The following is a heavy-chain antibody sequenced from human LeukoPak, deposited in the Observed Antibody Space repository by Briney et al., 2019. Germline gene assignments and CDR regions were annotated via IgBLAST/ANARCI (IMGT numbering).Heavy chain of an antibody. CDR1: GGSISSYY. CDR3: ARARYYDSSGYPVDAFDI. J-gene: IGHJ3*02. CDR2: IYTSGST. Sequence: SETLSLTCTVSGGSISSYYWSWIRQPAGKGLECIGRIYTSGSTNYNPSLKSRVTMSVDTSKNQFSLKLSSVTAADTAVYYCARARYYDSSGYPVDAFDIWGQGTMVTVSS. D-gene: IGHD3-22*01. V-gene: IGHV4-4*07.